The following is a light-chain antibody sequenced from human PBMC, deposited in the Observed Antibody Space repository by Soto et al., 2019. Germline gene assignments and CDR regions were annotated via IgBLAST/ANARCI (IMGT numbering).Light chain of an antibody. CDR2: DAS. J-gene: IGKJ1*01. Sequence: DIQMTQTPSTLSASVGDRVTITSRGRHSISSWLAWYQQTPQTAPNLLVYDASTSQSGVASRFSGSGSGTEFTLTISSLQHDFVATYYWQQYNSYSFGQGTKVDIK. CDR1: HSISSW. CDR3: QQYNSYS. V-gene: IGKV1-5*01.